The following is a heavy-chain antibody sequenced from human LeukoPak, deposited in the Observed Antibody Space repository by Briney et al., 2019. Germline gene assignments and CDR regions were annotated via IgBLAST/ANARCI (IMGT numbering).Heavy chain of an antibody. CDR1: GGSFSGYY. V-gene: IGHV4-34*01. D-gene: IGHD2-2*01. CDR3: ARSSRYQLLLQALIPRGATWFDP. Sequence: PSETLSLTCAVYGGSFSGYYWSWIRQPPGKGLEWIGEINHSGSTNYNPSLKSRVTISVDTSKNQFSLKLSSVTAADTAVYYRARSSRYQLLLQALIPRGATWFDPWGQGTLDTVSS. J-gene: IGHJ5*02. CDR2: INHSGST.